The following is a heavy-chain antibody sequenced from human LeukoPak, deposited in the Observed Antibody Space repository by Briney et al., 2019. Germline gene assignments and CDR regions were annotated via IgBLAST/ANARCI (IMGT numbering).Heavy chain of an antibody. D-gene: IGHD5-12*01. Sequence: PGGSLRLSCAASGFTFSGYYMAWIRQAPGKGLEWVSYIGNIATTIHYADSVKGRFTISRDNAENSLSLQMNSLRPEDTAVYYCANGPTSGGYFSYFDYWGQGTLVTVSS. J-gene: IGHJ4*02. CDR2: IGNIATTI. V-gene: IGHV3-11*04. CDR1: GFTFSGYY. CDR3: ANGPTSGGYFSYFDY.